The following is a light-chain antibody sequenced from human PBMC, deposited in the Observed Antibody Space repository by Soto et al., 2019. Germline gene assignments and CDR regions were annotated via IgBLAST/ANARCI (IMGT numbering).Light chain of an antibody. CDR3: QQSYSTPYT. V-gene: IGKV1-39*01. J-gene: IGKJ2*01. CDR2: AAS. Sequence: DIQMTQSPSSLSASVGDRVTITCRASQSISSYLNWYQQKPEKAPKLLIYAASSLQSWVTSRVSGSRAGTDFTLTISSLQPEDFATYYCQQSYSTPYTFGQGTKLQIK. CDR1: QSISSY.